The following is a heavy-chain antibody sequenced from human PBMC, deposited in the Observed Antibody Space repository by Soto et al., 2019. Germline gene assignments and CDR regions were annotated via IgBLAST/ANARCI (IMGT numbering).Heavy chain of an antibody. Sequence: SQTLSLTCAISGDSVSSNTAAWNWIRSSPSRGLEWLGRTYYRSNWRHDYAVSVKSRITVNPDTSKNHFSLQLNSVTPDDTAVYYCARGVAGSGFNLWGQGTLVTVSS. CDR1: GDSVSSNTAA. CDR3: ARGVAGSGFNL. CDR2: TYYRSNWRH. D-gene: IGHD6-19*01. V-gene: IGHV6-1*01. J-gene: IGHJ5*02.